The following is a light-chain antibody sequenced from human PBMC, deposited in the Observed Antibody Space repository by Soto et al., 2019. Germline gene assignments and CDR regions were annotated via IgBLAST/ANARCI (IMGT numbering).Light chain of an antibody. V-gene: IGKV3-11*01. Sequence: EIVLTQSPATLSLSPGERATLSCRASQSVSSYLAWYQQTAGQAPRLLIYDASNRATGIPARFSGSGSGTAFTLTISRLEPEDFAVYFCQHRSNWPLNFGQGTRLESK. CDR3: QHRSNWPLN. CDR2: DAS. J-gene: IGKJ5*01. CDR1: QSVSSY.